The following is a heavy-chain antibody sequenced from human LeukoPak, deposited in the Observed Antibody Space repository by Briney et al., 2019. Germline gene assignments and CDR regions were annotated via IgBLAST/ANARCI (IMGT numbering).Heavy chain of an antibody. CDR1: GFTFSSYG. D-gene: IGHD4-17*01. CDR2: IWYDGSNK. CDR3: ARGSYGDFIYFDY. V-gene: IGHV3-33*01. J-gene: IGHJ4*02. Sequence: GESLRLSCAASGFTFSSYGMHWVRQAPGKGLEWVAVIWYDGSNKYYADSVKGRFTISRDNSKNTLYLQMNSLRAEDTAVYYCARGSYGDFIYFDYWDQGTLVTVSS.